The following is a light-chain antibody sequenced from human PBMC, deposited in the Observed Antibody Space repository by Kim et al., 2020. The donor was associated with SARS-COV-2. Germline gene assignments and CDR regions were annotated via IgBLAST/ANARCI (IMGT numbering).Light chain of an antibody. CDR2: EVT. CDR1: SSDFGPYNY. CDR3: TSHANNNYV. J-gene: IGLJ1*01. V-gene: IGLV2-8*01. Sequence: QSALTQPPSASGSPGQSVTISFSGTSSDFGPYNYVPWYQPHPGKAPKLMIYEVTKRPSGVPDRFSGSKSGNTASLTVSGLQAEYEADYYCTSHANNNYVFGTETKVTVL.